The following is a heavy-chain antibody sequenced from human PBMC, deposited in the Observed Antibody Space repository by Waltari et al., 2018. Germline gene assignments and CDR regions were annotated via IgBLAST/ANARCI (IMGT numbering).Heavy chain of an antibody. V-gene: IGHV3-33*01. CDR1: GFSFSSYA. CDR3: ARVSSQWLVLGMDV. J-gene: IGHJ6*02. CDR2: IWYDGSNK. D-gene: IGHD6-19*01. Sequence: QVQLVESGGGVVKPGGSLSLSCAASGFSFSSYAMHGVRQAPGKGLEWVAVIWYDGSNKYYADSVKGRFTISRDNSKNTLYLQMNSLRAEDTAVYYCARVSSQWLVLGMDVWGQGTTVTVSS.